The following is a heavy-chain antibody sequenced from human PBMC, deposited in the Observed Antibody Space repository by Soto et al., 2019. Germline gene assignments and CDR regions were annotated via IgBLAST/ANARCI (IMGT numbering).Heavy chain of an antibody. V-gene: IGHV1-8*01. CDR2: MNPNSGNT. Sequence: GASVKVSCKASGYTFTSYDINWVRQATGQGLEWMGWMNPNSGNTGYAQKFQGRVTMTRNTSISTAYMELSSLRSEDTAVYYCARARWIQLWYAGHHYDSSGQYFDYWG. J-gene: IGHJ4*01. CDR3: ARARWIQLWYAGHHYDSSGQYFDY. D-gene: IGHD5-18*01. CDR1: GYTFTSYD.